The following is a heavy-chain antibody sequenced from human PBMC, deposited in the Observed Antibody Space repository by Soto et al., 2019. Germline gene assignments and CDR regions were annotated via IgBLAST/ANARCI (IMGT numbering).Heavy chain of an antibody. CDR3: AKDLLVGVRGATGFDY. V-gene: IGHV3-30*18. D-gene: IGHD1-26*01. CDR1: GFTFSSYG. J-gene: IGHJ4*02. Sequence: GGSLRLSCAASGFTFSSYGMHWVRQAPGKGLEWVAVMSYDGDNEYYADSVKGRFTISRDNSKNTLYLQMNSLRPEDTAVYYCAKDLLVGVRGATGFDYWGQGALVTVSS. CDR2: MSYDGDNE.